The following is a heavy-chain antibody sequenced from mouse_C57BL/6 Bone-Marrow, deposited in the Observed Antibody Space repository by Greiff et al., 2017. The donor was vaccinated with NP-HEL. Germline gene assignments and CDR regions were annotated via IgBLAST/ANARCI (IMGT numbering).Heavy chain of an antibody. CDR1: GFNIKDDY. J-gene: IGHJ4*01. V-gene: IGHV14-4*01. Sequence: EVQVVESGAELVRPGASVKLSCTASGFNIKDDYMHWVKQRPEQGLEWIGWIDPENGDTEYASKFQGKATITADTSSNTAYLQLSSLTSEDTAVYYCTHLRYAMDYWGQGTSVTVSS. CDR3: THLRYAMDY. CDR2: IDPENGDT.